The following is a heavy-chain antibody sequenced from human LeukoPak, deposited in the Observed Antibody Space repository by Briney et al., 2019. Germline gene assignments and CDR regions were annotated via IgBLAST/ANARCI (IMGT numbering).Heavy chain of an antibody. J-gene: IGHJ4*02. Sequence: SVNVSCKVSGGTFSSSAISWVRQAPGQGLGWMGMIMSTRGTSKYAQKFQGRVTITADESTSTAYMELSSLSSEDTAVYYCARSPAGYDFWSGYCLDYWGQGTLVTVSS. CDR2: IMSTRGTS. CDR1: GGTFSSSA. D-gene: IGHD3-3*01. V-gene: IGHV1-69*11. CDR3: ARSPAGYDFWSGYCLDY.